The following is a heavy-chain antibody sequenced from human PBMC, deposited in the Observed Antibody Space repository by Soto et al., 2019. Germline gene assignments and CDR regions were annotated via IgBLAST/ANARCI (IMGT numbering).Heavy chain of an antibody. J-gene: IGHJ3*02. CDR3: ARRNSADAFDI. V-gene: IGHV4-39*01. CDR1: GGSISSSSYY. Sequence: SETLSLTCTVSGGSISSSSYYWGWFRQPPGKGLEWIGSIYYSGSTYYNPSLKSRVTISVDTSKNQFSLKLSSVTAADTAVYYCARRNSADAFDIWGQGAMVTVS. D-gene: IGHD2-21*01. CDR2: IYYSGST.